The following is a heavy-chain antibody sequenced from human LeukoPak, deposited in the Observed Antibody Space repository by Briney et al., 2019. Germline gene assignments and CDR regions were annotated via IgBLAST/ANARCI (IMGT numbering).Heavy chain of an antibody. CDR3: AKDLSFVIPYNWFDP. CDR1: GFTSSEYA. CDR2: IGGDEGS. Sequence: GGSLRLSCSASGFTSSEYAMYWVRQAPGKGLEYVSAIGGDEGSYADSVKGRFTISRDNSKNTLYLQMNSLRAEDTAVYYCAKDLSFVIPYNWFDPWGQGTLVTVSS. J-gene: IGHJ5*02. V-gene: IGHV3-64*04. D-gene: IGHD2/OR15-2a*01.